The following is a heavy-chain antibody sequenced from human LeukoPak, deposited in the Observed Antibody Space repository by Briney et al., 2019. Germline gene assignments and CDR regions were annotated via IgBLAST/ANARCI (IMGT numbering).Heavy chain of an antibody. Sequence: SETLSLTCTVSGDSISSYYWSWIRQPPGKGLEWIGYIYHSGSTNYNLSLKSRVTISADTSKDQFPLKLASVTAADTAVYYCATGYSSTWYYFDYWGQGTLVTVSS. V-gene: IGHV4-59*01. CDR3: ATGYSSTWYYFDY. CDR1: GDSISSYY. D-gene: IGHD6-13*01. J-gene: IGHJ4*02. CDR2: IYHSGST.